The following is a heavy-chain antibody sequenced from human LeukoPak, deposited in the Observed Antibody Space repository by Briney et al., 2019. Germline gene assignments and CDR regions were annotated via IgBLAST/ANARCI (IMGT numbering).Heavy chain of an antibody. CDR2: IYYSGST. Sequence: SETLSLTCAVSGGSISSYYWSWIRQPPGEGLEWIGYIYYSGSTNYNPSLKSRVTISVDTSKNQFSLKLSSVTAADTAVYYCARAPVYYYGSGSYRGIYYYYYMDVWGKGTTVTISS. CDR3: ARAPVYYYGSGSYRGIYYYYYMDV. J-gene: IGHJ6*03. D-gene: IGHD3-10*01. V-gene: IGHV4-59*01. CDR1: GGSISSYY.